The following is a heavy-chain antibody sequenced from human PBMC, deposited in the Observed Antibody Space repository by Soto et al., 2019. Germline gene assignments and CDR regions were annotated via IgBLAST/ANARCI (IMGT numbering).Heavy chain of an antibody. CDR3: ARDPAAYYHSSGYSPGAFDI. Sequence: QVQLVQSGAEVKKPGSSVIVSCKASGGAFSSHAITWVRQAPGQGLEWMGGIIPIFGTTNYSQMFQGRVTITADNSTSTAYMELSSLRLEATAVFYCARDPAAYYHSSGYSPGAFDIWGQGTMVTGSS. V-gene: IGHV1-69*06. CDR2: IIPIFGTT. J-gene: IGHJ3*02. CDR1: GGAFSSHA. D-gene: IGHD3-22*01.